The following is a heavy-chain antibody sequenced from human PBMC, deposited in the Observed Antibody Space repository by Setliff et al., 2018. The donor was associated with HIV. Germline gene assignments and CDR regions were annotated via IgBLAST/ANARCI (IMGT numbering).Heavy chain of an antibody. Sequence: PGGSLRLSCAASGFSFSSYAMSWVRQAPGKGLEWVSGISGSGGSTYYADSVKGRFTISRDNANNALYLQMNSLRAEDTAVYYCARDKVVAGTWWFDPWGQGTLVTVSS. CDR1: GFSFSSYA. J-gene: IGHJ5*02. D-gene: IGHD2-15*01. CDR3: ARDKVVAGTWWFDP. CDR2: ISGSGGST. V-gene: IGHV3-23*01.